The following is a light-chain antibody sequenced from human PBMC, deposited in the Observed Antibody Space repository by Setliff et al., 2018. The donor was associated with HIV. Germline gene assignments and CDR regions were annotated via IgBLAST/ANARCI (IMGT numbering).Light chain of an antibody. CDR1: SSDVGGYSY. V-gene: IGLV2-14*03. Sequence: SALAQPASVSGSPGQSITTAENWTSSDVGGYSYVSWYQQHPGKAPKLIIYEVRNRPSGVSNRFSGSKSGNTASLTISGLRAEDEADYYCSSYASTNTLPFGTGTKVTVL. J-gene: IGLJ1*01. CDR2: EVR. CDR3: SSYASTNTLP.